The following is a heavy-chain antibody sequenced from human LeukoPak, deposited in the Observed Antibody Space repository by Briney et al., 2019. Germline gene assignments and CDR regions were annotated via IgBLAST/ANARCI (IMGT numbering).Heavy chain of an antibody. CDR3: AGGASFDWLAWFDP. CDR2: IYYSGST. V-gene: IGHV4-30-4*01. J-gene: IGHJ5*02. D-gene: IGHD3-9*01. CDR1: GGCISSGDYY. Sequence: SQTLSLTCTVSGGCISSGDYYWSWIRRPPGKGLEWIGYIYYSGSTYYNPSLKSRVTISVDTSKNQFSLKLSSVTAADTAVYYCAGGASFDWLAWFDPWGQETLVTVSS.